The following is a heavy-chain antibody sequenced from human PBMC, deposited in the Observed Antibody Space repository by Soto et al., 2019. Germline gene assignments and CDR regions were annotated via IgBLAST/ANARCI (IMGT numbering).Heavy chain of an antibody. J-gene: IGHJ6*03. CDR1: GYTFTSYD. CDR2: MNPNSGNT. V-gene: IGHV1-8*01. Sequence: GASVKVSCKASGYTFTSYDINWVRQATGQGLEWMGWMNPNSGNTGYAQKFRGRVTMTRNTSISTAYMELSSLRSEDTAVDYCARGKGYYYYSSYMDVGGKGTTVTVSS. CDR3: ARGKGYYYYSSYMDV.